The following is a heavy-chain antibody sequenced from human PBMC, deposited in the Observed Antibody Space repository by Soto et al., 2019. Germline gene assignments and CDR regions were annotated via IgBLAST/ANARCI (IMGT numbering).Heavy chain of an antibody. V-gene: IGHV3-74*01. CDR1: GFTFSSYW. D-gene: IGHD6-19*01. CDR2: SNSDGSDT. Sequence: EVQLVESGGGLVQPGGSLRLSCAASGFTFSSYWMYWVRQAPGKGLVWVSRSNSDGSDTNYADSVKGRFTIPRDNAKNTLYLQMNSLRAEDTAVYYCARDRGWSLFDYWGQGTLVTVSS. J-gene: IGHJ4*02. CDR3: ARDRGWSLFDY.